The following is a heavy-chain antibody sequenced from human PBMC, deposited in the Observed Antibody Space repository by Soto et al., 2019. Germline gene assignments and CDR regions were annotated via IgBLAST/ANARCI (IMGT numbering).Heavy chain of an antibody. CDR3: ARRYGYYFDY. CDR2: IYYSGST. D-gene: IGHD4-17*01. J-gene: IGHJ4*02. V-gene: IGHV4-59*08. Sequence: SETLSLTCTVSGGSISSYYWSWIRQPPGKGLEWIGYIYYSGSTNYNPSLKNQVTKSVDTSKNQLSLKLKSVTAADTAVYYCARRYGYYFDYWGQGTLVTVSS. CDR1: GGSISSYY.